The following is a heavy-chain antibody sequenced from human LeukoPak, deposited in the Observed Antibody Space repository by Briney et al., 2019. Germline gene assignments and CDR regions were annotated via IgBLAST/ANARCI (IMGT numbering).Heavy chain of an antibody. CDR2: IYHSGST. V-gene: IGHV4-34*01. D-gene: IGHD6-19*01. CDR1: GGSFSGYC. Sequence: PSETLSLTCAVYGGSFSGYCWSWIRQPPGKGLEWIGEIYHSGSTSYNPSLKSRVTLSIDKSKNQFSLKVKTVTAADTAVYYCARHSSGWYDYWGQGTLVTVSS. J-gene: IGHJ4*02. CDR3: ARHSSGWYDY.